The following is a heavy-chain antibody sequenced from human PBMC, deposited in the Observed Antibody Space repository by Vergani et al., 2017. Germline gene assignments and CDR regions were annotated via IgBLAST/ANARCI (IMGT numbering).Heavy chain of an antibody. CDR2: ISGRGGST. J-gene: IGHJ4*02. CDR1: GFTFSSYA. D-gene: IGHD5-24*01. CDR3: VGFVRDGYNPPVY. V-gene: IGHV3-23*01. Sequence: EVQLLESGGGLVQPGGSLRLSCAASGFTFSSYAMSWVRQAPGKGLEWVSAISGRGGSTYYADSVKGRFTISRDNSKNTLYLQMNSLRAEDTAVYYCVGFVRDGYNPPVYWGQGTLVTVSS.